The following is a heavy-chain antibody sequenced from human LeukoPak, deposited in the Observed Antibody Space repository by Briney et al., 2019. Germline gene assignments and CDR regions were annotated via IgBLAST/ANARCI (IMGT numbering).Heavy chain of an antibody. CDR2: NTDSGNI. J-gene: IGHJ4*02. Sequence: SETLSLTCAVSGSSMTIYSWGWIRQAPGKGLERIGYNTDSGNINFNPALKSRVTISVDTSKSQFSLKLTSVTPADTAVYYCARDNWGSLDYWGQGTLVTVSS. CDR1: GSSMTIYS. CDR3: ARDNWGSLDY. V-gene: IGHV4-59*01. D-gene: IGHD7-27*01.